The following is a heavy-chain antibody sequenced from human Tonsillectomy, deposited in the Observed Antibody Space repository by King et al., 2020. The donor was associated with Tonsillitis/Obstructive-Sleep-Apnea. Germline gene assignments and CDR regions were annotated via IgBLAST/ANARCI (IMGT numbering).Heavy chain of an antibody. CDR1: GFTFSSYA. CDR3: AKATYYYDSSGYYYDYFDY. J-gene: IGHJ4*02. CDR2: ISGSGGST. V-gene: IGHV3-23*04. D-gene: IGHD3-22*01. Sequence: VQLVESGGGLVQPGGSLRLSCAASGFTFSSYAMSWVRQAPGKGLEWVSAISGSGGSTYYADSVKGRLTISRDNSKNTLYLQMNSLRAEDTAVYYCAKATYYYDSSGYYYDYFDYWGQGTLVTVSS.